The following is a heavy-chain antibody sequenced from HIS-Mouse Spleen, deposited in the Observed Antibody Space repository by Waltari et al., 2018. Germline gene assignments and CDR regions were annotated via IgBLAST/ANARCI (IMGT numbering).Heavy chain of an antibody. CDR1: GGSISRSRYY. Sequence: QLQLQESGPGLVKPPETLSLTCTVSGGSISRSRYYWGWIRQPPGKGLEWIGSIYYSGSTYYNPSLKSRVTISVDTSKNQFSLKLSSVTAADTAVYYCAREIPYSSSWYDWYFDLWGRGTLVTVSS. CDR2: IYYSGST. J-gene: IGHJ2*01. D-gene: IGHD6-13*01. V-gene: IGHV4-39*07. CDR3: AREIPYSSSWYDWYFDL.